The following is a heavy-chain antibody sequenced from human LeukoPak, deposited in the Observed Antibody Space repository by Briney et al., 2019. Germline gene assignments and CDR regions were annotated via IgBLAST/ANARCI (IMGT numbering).Heavy chain of an antibody. CDR3: ARELWFANAPGSWLNA. D-gene: IGHD3-10*01. V-gene: IGHV4-30-2*01. Sequence: SETLSLTSVVSVDSISSGGYAWSWVRQPPGKCLEWIGYIFLTGSTSYNPSLKSRVTVSVDNSKNQFSLRLSSVTAADTAVYYCARELWFANAPGSWLNAWGQGSVVTV. CDR1: VDSISSGGYA. J-gene: IGHJ5*02. CDR2: IFLTGST.